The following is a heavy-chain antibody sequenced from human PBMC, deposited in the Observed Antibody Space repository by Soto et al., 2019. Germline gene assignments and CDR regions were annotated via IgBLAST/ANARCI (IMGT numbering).Heavy chain of an antibody. CDR2: ISGRGDRT. CDR3: ARGPYTDSSEWFDP. CDR1: GFTFSNYA. J-gene: IGHJ5*02. D-gene: IGHD2-2*02. Sequence: EVQVLETGGGLGQPGGSLRLSCAASGFTFSNYAMAWVRQAPGKGLEWVSSISGRGDRTYYADSVKGRFTISRDNSKNTLSLQMNRLRAEDTALYYCARGPYTDSSEWFDPWGQGPLVTVSS. V-gene: IGHV3-23*01.